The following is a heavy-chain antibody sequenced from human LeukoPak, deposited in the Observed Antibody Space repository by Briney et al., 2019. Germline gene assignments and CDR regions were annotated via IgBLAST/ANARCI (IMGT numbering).Heavy chain of an antibody. V-gene: IGHV3-23*01. CDR1: GFTFSSYA. D-gene: IGHD3-22*01. J-gene: IGHJ4*02. CDR2: ISGSGGST. Sequence: GGSLRLYCAASGFTFSSYAMSWVRQAPGKGLEWVSAISGSGGSTYYADSVKGRFTISRDNSKNTLYLQMNSLRAEDTAVYYCANRGYYDSPWNWGQGTLVTVSS. CDR3: ANRGYYDSPWN.